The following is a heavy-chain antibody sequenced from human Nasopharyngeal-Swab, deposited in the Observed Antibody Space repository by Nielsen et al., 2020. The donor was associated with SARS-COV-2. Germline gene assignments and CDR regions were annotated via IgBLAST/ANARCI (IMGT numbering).Heavy chain of an antibody. Sequence: SETLSLTCTVSGGSISSSSYYWGWIRQPPGKGLEWIGSIYYSGSTYYNPSLKSRITMSVDTSTNQFSLKVTSVSAADTAVYYCARGVWNQLKFDYWGQGTLVTVSS. D-gene: IGHD6-13*01. J-gene: IGHJ4*02. CDR3: ARGVWNQLKFDY. CDR1: GGSISSSSYY. CDR2: IYYSGST. V-gene: IGHV4-39*07.